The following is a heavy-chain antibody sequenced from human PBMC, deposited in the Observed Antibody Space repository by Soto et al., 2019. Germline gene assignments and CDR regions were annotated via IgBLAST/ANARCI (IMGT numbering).Heavy chain of an antibody. CDR3: ARGIRVEMSIHPRYFDL. V-gene: IGHV1-69*12. CDR2: IIPIFGTA. CDR1: GGTFSSYA. Sequence: QVQLVQSGAEVKKPGSSVKVSCKASGGTFSSYAISWVRQAPGQGLEWMGGIIPIFGTANYAQKFQGRVTITADEHTSTAYRGLGSLRSEDTAVYYWARGIRVEMSIHPRYFDLCGRGTLVTVSS. J-gene: IGHJ2*01. D-gene: IGHD2-21*01.